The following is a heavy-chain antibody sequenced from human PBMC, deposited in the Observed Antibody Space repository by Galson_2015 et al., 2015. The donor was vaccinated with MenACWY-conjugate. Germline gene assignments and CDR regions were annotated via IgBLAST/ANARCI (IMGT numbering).Heavy chain of an antibody. J-gene: IGHJ4*02. Sequence: SLRLSCAASGFIFSNYDMSWIRQAPGKGLEWVSGISGSGDSTYHADSVRGRFTISRDNSKNTLYLQMNSLRSGDTAVYYCAPLGGWGSPPLDDRSQGTLVTVSS. D-gene: IGHD3-10*01. CDR3: APLGGWGSPPLDD. V-gene: IGHV3-23*01. CDR1: GFIFSNYD. CDR2: ISGSGDST.